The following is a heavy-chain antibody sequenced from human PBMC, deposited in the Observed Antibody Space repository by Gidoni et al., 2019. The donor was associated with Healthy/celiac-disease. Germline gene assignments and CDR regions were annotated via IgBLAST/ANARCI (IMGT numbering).Heavy chain of an antibody. Sequence: EVQLVESGGGLVQPGGSLRLSCAASGFTFRDYWMSWVRQAPGKGLDWVASMKQDGSEKYYVDSVRGRFTISRDNAKNSLYLQMNSLRVEDTAVYYCASGSSRYSEFTHWGQGTLVTVSS. CDR3: ASGSSRYSEFTH. CDR2: MKQDGSEK. V-gene: IGHV3-7*01. CDR1: GFTFRDYW. D-gene: IGHD6-13*01. J-gene: IGHJ4*02.